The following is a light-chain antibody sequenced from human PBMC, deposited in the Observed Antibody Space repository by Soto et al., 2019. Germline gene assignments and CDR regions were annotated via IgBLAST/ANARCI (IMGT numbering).Light chain of an antibody. CDR2: GAF. J-gene: IGKJ1*01. CDR3: HQYVDRSPLT. Sequence: EIVITQSPGPPSLSPGERATLSCRACQRISSRLAWYQQKPGEDPRLLITGAFSSATGIPDRFSGSGSGTDFSLTISRLQHDDFALYYCHQYVDRSPLTFGQGTRV. V-gene: IGKV3-20*01. CDR1: QRISSR.